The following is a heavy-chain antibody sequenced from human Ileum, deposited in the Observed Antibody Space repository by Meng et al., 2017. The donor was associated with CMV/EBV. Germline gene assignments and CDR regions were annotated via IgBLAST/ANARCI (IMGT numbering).Heavy chain of an antibody. CDR2: TYYMSKWNN. V-gene: IGHV6-1*01. CDR1: GDSVFNKNVA. Sequence: QVQPQPSGPRLGRPSQTLSLTCAISGDSVFNKNVAWNWIRQSPSRGLEWLGRTYYMSKWNNDYAASVESRIIVNLDTFTNQLSLQLNSVTPDDTAVYYCARGQFSALDFWGQGTLVTVSS. D-gene: IGHD4-11*01. J-gene: IGHJ4*02. CDR3: ARGQFSALDF.